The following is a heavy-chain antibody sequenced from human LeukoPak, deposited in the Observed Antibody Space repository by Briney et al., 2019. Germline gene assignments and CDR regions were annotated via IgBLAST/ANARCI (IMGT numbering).Heavy chain of an antibody. CDR3: ARDKLVAAAGIFTQNYYYYMDV. Sequence: GGSLRLPCAASGFTFSSYTINWVRQAPGKGLEWVSSISSSSSYIYYADSVKGRFTISRDNAKNSLYLQMNSLRAEDTAVYYCARDKLVAAAGIFTQNYYYYMDVWGKGTTVTVSS. V-gene: IGHV3-21*01. CDR1: GFTFSSYT. CDR2: ISSSSSYI. J-gene: IGHJ6*03. D-gene: IGHD6-13*01.